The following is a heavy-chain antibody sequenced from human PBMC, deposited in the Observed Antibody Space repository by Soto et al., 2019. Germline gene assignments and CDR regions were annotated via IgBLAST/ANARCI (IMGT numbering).Heavy chain of an antibody. Sequence: HAGSIEIGSAASGVSFWNAWMSWFRQAPVKGLEWVGRIKSKTDGGTTDYAAPVKGRFTISRDDSKNTLYLQMNSLKTEDTAVYYCTTYTTKALLWYAEQDHAFDIWGQAPIVTVSS. CDR3: TTYTTKALLWYAEQDHAFDI. D-gene: IGHD3-10*01. J-gene: IGHJ3*02. CDR2: IKSKTDGGTT. V-gene: IGHV3-15*01. CDR1: GVSFWNAW.